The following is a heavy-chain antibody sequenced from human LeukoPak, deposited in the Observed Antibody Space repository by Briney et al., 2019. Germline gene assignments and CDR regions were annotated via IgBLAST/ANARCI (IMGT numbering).Heavy chain of an antibody. D-gene: IGHD5-24*01. V-gene: IGHV1-69*04. J-gene: IGHJ4*02. CDR3: ASALGGYNSEVDY. CDR2: IIPIFGIA. CDR1: GGTFSSYA. Sequence: ASVKVSCKASGGTFSSYAISWVRQAPGQGLEWMGRIIPIFGIANYAQKFQGRVTITADKSTSTAYMELSSLRSEDTAVYYCASALGGYNSEVDYWGQGTLVTVS.